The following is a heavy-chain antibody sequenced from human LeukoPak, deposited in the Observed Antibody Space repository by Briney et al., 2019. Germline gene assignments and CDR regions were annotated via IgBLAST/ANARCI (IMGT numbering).Heavy chain of an antibody. Sequence: ASVKVSCKASGYTFTGYYMHWVRQAPGQGLEWMGWINPNSGGTNYAQKFQGRVTMTRDTSISTAYMELSRLRSDDTAVYYCARDYCSSTSCSNAFDIWGQGTMVTVSS. V-gene: IGHV1-2*02. CDR2: INPNSGGT. CDR1: GYTFTGYY. CDR3: ARDYCSSTSCSNAFDI. D-gene: IGHD2-2*01. J-gene: IGHJ3*02.